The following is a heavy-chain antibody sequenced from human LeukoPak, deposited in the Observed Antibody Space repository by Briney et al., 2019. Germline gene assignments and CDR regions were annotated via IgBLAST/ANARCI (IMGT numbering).Heavy chain of an antibody. D-gene: IGHD5-18*01. Sequence: ASVKVSCKASGYTFTSYAMHWVRQAPGQRLEWMGWIDAGNGTTKYSQKFQGRVTITRDTSASTAYMELSSLRSEDTAVYYCGRVARYSYGSDYWGQGTLVTVSS. CDR2: IDAGNGTT. V-gene: IGHV1-3*01. CDR3: GRVARYSYGSDY. J-gene: IGHJ4*02. CDR1: GYTFTSYA.